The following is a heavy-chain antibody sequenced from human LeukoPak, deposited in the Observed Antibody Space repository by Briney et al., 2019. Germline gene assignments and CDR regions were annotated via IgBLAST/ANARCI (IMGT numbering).Heavy chain of an antibody. Sequence: GRSLRLSCAASGFTFSSYAMPWVRQAPGKGLEWVAVISYDGSNKYYADSVKGRFTSSRDNSKNTLYLQMNSLRAEDTAVYYCARSGTFDYWGQGTLVTVSS. CDR3: ARSGTFDY. J-gene: IGHJ4*02. D-gene: IGHD1-1*01. CDR2: ISYDGSNK. CDR1: GFTFSSYA. V-gene: IGHV3-30-3*01.